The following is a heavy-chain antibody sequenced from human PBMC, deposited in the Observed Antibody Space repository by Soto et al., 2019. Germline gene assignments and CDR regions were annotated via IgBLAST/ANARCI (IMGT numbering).Heavy chain of an antibody. CDR2: IYPGDSDT. V-gene: IGHV5-51*01. D-gene: IGHD1-26*01. J-gene: IGHJ3*02. CDR3: ARQLGGGWLLHAFDI. Sequence: GESLKISCKGSGYSFTSYWIGWVRQMPGKGLEWMGLIYPGDSDTRYSPSFQGQVTISADKTISTAYLQWSSLKASDTAMYYCARQLGGGWLLHAFDIWGQGTMVTGSS. CDR1: GYSFTSYW.